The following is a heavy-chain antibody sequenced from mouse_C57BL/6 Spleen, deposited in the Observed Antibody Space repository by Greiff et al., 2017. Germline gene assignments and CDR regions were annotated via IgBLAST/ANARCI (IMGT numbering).Heavy chain of an antibody. J-gene: IGHJ2*01. CDR3: ARSYSNYKRAHFDE. CDR2: IDPSDSYT. V-gene: IGHV1-69*01. Sequence: QVQLQQPGAELVMPGASVKLSCKASGYTFTSYWMHWVKQRPGQGLEWIGEIDPSDSYTNYNQKFKGKSTLTVDKSSSTAYVQLSSLTSEDSAVYYGARSYSNYKRAHFDEWGQGTT. D-gene: IGHD2-5*01. CDR1: GYTFTSYW.